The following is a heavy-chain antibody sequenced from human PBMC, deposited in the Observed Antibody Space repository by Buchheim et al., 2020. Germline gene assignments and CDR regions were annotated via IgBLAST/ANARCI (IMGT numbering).Heavy chain of an antibody. J-gene: IGHJ6*02. CDR1: GFIFSSNR. D-gene: IGHD4-17*01. Sequence: EVQLVESGGGLVQPGGSLRLSCAASGFIFSSNRMHWVRQAPGKGLVWVSRINSDGSSVFYADSVKGRFTISRDNAKNTLYLQMNSLRAENTAVYYCARGGDDYGDYYGLDVWGQGT. V-gene: IGHV3-74*01. CDR3: ARGGDDYGDYYGLDV. CDR2: INSDGSSV.